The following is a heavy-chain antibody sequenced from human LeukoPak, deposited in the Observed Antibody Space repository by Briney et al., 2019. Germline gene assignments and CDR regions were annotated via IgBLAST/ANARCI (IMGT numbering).Heavy chain of an antibody. D-gene: IGHD2-21*01. CDR3: AREVAPLYFHYGMDV. V-gene: IGHV3-33*01. J-gene: IGHJ6*01. CDR2: TWYDGRNN. CDR1: WFTFSSYG. Sequence: GKSLRLSCAASWFTFSSYGMHWVRQAPGKGLEWVAVTWYDGRNNYYAASVKGRFTISRDDSKTTVYLLMNSLRAEDTAVYYCAREVAPLYFHYGMDVWGEGTTVTVSS.